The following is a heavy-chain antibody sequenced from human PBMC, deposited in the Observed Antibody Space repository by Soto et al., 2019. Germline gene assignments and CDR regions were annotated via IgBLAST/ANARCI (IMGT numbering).Heavy chain of an antibody. CDR1: GGSFSGYY. J-gene: IGHJ4*02. D-gene: IGHD6-19*01. Sequence: QVQLQQWGAGLLKPSETLSLTCAVYGGSFSGYYWSWIRQPPGKGLEWIGEINHSGSTNYNPSLKSGVPISGDTSKSQCAMELISVTAADTAVYYCARGRASSVWYAHYFDYWGQGTLVTVCS. V-gene: IGHV4-34*01. CDR3: ARGRASSVWYAHYFDY. CDR2: INHSGST.